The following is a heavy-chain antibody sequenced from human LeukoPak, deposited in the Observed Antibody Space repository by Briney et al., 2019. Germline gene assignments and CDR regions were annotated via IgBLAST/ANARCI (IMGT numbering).Heavy chain of an antibody. Sequence: GASVKVSCKVSGYTFTAYSIHWVRQAPGQGLQWMGWINPNSGGTKYAQKFQGRVTMTRDTSISTAYMELSRLRSDETAVYYCVRQKYYYDSSNYYYDYYFYMDVWGKGTTVTVSS. CDR3: VRQKYYYDSSNYYYDYYFYMDV. D-gene: IGHD3-22*01. J-gene: IGHJ6*03. CDR2: INPNSGGT. CDR1: GYTFTAYS. V-gene: IGHV1-2*02.